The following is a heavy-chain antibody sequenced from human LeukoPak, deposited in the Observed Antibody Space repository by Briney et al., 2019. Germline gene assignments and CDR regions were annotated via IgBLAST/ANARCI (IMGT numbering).Heavy chain of an antibody. CDR2: ISSSSSTI. D-gene: IGHD1-7*01. CDR3: ARANWNYVNWFDP. J-gene: IGHJ5*02. Sequence: GGSLRLSXAASGFTFSSYSMNWVRQAPGKGLEWVSYISSSSSTIYYADSVKGRFTISRDNAKNSLYLQMNSLRAEDTAVYYYARANWNYVNWFDPWGQGTLVTVSS. CDR1: GFTFSSYS. V-gene: IGHV3-48*01.